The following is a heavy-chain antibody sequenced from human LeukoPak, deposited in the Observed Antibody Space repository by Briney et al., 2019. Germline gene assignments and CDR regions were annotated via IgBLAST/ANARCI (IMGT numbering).Heavy chain of an antibody. D-gene: IGHD5-24*01. J-gene: IGHJ5*02. CDR2: IRWHSGSI. CDR1: GFTFDDYA. Sequence: GGSLRLSCVASGFTFDDYAMHWVRHAPGKGLEGVSGIRWHSGSIGYADSVKGRFTISRDNAKNSLYLQMNSLRAEDTALYYCAKVGKRWLLGFDPWGQGTLVTVSS. CDR3: AKVGKRWLLGFDP. V-gene: IGHV3-9*01.